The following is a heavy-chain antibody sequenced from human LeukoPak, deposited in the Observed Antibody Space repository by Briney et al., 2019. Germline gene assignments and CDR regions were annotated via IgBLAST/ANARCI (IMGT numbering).Heavy chain of an antibody. CDR3: AKSGPAAGSPDAFDI. CDR1: GGSVTTSSFY. D-gene: IGHD2-2*01. J-gene: IGHJ3*02. CDR2: IYYSGIT. V-gene: IGHV4-39*07. Sequence: SETLSLTCTLSGGSVTTSSFYWAWIRQPPGKGLECIGTIYYSGITYYHSSLKSRVTISVDTSKNQFSLRLNSVTAADTAVYFCAKSGPAAGSPDAFDIWGQGAMVTVSS.